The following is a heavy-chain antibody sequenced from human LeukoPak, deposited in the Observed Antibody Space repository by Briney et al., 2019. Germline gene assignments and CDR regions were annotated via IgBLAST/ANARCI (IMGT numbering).Heavy chain of an antibody. CDR2: MNPNNGNT. CDR3: ARLASSSWPLYYYEGMDV. CDR1: GSTFTSYD. Sequence: ASVKLTCTASGSTFTSYDINWVRQATGHGLEWRGWMNPNNGNTGYAQKFQGRVTMTRSTSISTAYMELSSLRSEDTAVYYCARLASSSWPLYYYEGMDVWGQGTTVTVS. D-gene: IGHD6-13*01. V-gene: IGHV1-8*01. J-gene: IGHJ6*02.